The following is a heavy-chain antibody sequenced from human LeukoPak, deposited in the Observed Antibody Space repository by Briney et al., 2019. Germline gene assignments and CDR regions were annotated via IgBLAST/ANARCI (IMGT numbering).Heavy chain of an antibody. CDR1: GGSISSGGYY. D-gene: IGHD2-2*01. J-gene: IGHJ5*02. V-gene: IGHV4-31*03. Sequence: SQTLSLTCTVSGGSISSGGYYWSWIRQHPGKGLEWIGYIYYSGSTYYNPSLKSRVTISVDTSKNQFSLKLSSVTAADTAVYYCARIRSTRGNWFDPWGQGTLDTVSS. CDR3: ARIRSTRGNWFDP. CDR2: IYYSGST.